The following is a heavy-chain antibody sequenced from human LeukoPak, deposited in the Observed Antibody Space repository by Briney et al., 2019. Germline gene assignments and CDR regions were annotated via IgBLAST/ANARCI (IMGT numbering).Heavy chain of an antibody. D-gene: IGHD5-18*01. J-gene: IGHJ4*02. Sequence: PSETLSLTCTVSGDSISSSSYYWSWIRQPPGKGLEWIGYIYYTGSTNYNPSLKSRVTISVDTSKNQFSLKLSSVTAADTAVYYCARGADTYGDYWGQGTLVTVSS. CDR2: IYYTGST. V-gene: IGHV4-61*01. CDR3: ARGADTYGDY. CDR1: GDSISSSSYY.